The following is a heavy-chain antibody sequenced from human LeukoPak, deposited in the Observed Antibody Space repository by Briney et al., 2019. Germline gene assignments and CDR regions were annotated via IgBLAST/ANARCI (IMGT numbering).Heavy chain of an antibody. J-gene: IGHJ4*02. V-gene: IGHV4-59*01. Sequence: PSETLSLTCTVSGASISSSYWSWIRQPPGKGLEWIGYIYYSGTTKYNPSLKSRVTISVDTSNNQFSLKVNSVAAADTAVYYCARDYGDYPLDYWGQGTQVTVSS. D-gene: IGHD4-17*01. CDR2: IYYSGTT. CDR1: GASISSSY. CDR3: ARDYGDYPLDY.